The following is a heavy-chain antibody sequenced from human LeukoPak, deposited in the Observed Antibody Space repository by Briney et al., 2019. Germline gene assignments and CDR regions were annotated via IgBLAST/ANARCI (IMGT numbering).Heavy chain of an antibody. CDR3: ARSYYYGSGSDFDY. Sequence: GASVKVSCKASGYTFTGYYMHWVRQAPEQGLEWMGWINPNSGGTNYAQKFQGRVTMTRDTSISTAYMELSRLRSDDTAVYYCARSYYYGSGSDFDYWGQGTLVTVSS. V-gene: IGHV1-2*02. CDR1: GYTFTGYY. J-gene: IGHJ4*02. D-gene: IGHD3-10*01. CDR2: INPNSGGT.